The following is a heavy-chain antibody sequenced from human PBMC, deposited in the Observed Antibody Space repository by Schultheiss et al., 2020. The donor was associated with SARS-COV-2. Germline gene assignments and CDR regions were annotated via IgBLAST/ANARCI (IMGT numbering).Heavy chain of an antibody. Sequence: GGSLRLSCAASGFTFDDYAMHWVRQAPGKGLEWVANIKSDGSEKYYVDSVKGRFAISRDNAKNSLYLQMNSLRAEDTAVYYCARGKSTVTLNWFDPWGQGTLVTVSS. CDR3: ARGKSTVTLNWFDP. J-gene: IGHJ5*02. CDR2: IKSDGSEK. V-gene: IGHV3-7*01. D-gene: IGHD4-17*01. CDR1: GFTFDDYA.